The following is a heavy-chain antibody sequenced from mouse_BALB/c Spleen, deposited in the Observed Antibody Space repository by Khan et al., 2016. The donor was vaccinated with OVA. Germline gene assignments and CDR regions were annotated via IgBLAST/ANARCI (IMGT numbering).Heavy chain of an antibody. D-gene: IGHD1-1*01. CDR3: RGMGDSYGTTFAY. Sequence: QVQLQQSGAELATPGASVKMSCKASGYTFPNYWMHWVKQGPGQGLEWIGYINPSTGYTEYNQKFKDKATLTADKSSSSAYMQLNSLTSEDSAGYYGRGMGDSYGTTFAYWGQGTTLTVSS. V-gene: IGHV1-4*01. CDR1: GYTFPNYW. CDR2: INPSTGYT. J-gene: IGHJ2*01.